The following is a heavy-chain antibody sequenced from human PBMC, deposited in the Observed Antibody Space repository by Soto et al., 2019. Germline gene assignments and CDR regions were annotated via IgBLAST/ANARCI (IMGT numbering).Heavy chain of an antibody. Sequence: ASVKVSCKASGYTFTSYYMHWVRQAPGQGLEWMGIINPSGGSTSYAQKFQGRVTMTRDTSTSTVYMELSSLRSEDTAVYYRARASGGYYYYMDVWGKGTTVTVSS. V-gene: IGHV1-46*03. CDR1: GYTFTSYY. CDR2: INPSGGST. D-gene: IGHD3-16*01. J-gene: IGHJ6*03. CDR3: ARASGGYYYYMDV.